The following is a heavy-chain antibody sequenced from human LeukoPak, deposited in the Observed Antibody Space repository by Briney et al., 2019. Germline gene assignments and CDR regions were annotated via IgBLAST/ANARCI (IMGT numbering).Heavy chain of an antibody. CDR3: ARGSDWDY. J-gene: IGHJ4*02. CDR1: GFTFSSYA. V-gene: IGHV3-30-3*01. Sequence: AGRSLRLSCAASGFTFSSYAMHWVRQAPGKGLEWVAVISYDGSNKYYADSVKGRFTISRDNSKNTLYLQMNSLRAEDTAVYYCARGSDWDYWGQGTLVTVSS. CDR2: ISYDGSNK. D-gene: IGHD5-12*01.